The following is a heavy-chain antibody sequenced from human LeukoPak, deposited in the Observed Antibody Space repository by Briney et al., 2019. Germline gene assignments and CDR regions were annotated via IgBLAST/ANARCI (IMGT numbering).Heavy chain of an antibody. D-gene: IGHD6-6*01. V-gene: IGHV1-2*02. CDR3: ARVRGVPARRAINWFDP. CDR1: GYTFTGYY. CDR2: INPNSGGT. J-gene: IGHJ5*02. Sequence: ASVKVSCKASGYTFTGYYMHWVRQAPGQGLEWMGWINPNSGGTNYAQKFQGRVTMTRDTSISTAYMELSRLRSDDTAVYYCARVRGVPARRAINWFDPWAREPWSPSPQ.